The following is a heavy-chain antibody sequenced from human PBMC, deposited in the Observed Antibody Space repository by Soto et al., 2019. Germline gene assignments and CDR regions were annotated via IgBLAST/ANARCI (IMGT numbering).Heavy chain of an antibody. Sequence: QVQLVQSGAEVKKPGSSVKVSCKASGGTFSPYTINWVRQAPGQGLEWMGRIIPFHGATNYAQKFQARVTITADKSTSTAYMELSGLRFEDTAMYYCTRDWEITVSTWSFGGFWCRGTLVTVSS. CDR3: TRDWEITVSTWSFGGF. V-gene: IGHV1-69*08. J-gene: IGHJ4*02. CDR1: GGTFSPYT. CDR2: IIPFHGAT. D-gene: IGHD3-10*01.